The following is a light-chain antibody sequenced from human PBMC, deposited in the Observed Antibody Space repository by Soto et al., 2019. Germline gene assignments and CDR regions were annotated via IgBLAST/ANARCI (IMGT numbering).Light chain of an antibody. CDR2: DVT. Sequence: QSALTQPRSVSGCPGQSVAISCTGTSSDVSGDNYVSWFQQHPGKAPKLMIYDVTKRPSGVPDRFSGSKSGNTASLTISGLQAEDEADYYCCSYAGTYTYVFGTGTKVTVL. CDR3: CSYAGTYTYV. V-gene: IGLV2-11*01. J-gene: IGLJ1*01. CDR1: SSDVSGDNY.